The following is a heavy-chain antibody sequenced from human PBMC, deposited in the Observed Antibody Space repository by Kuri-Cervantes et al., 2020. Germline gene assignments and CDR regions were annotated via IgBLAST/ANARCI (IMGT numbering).Heavy chain of an antibody. D-gene: IGHD2-15*01. CDR1: GFTFSSYA. Sequence: GGSLRLSCAASGFTFSSYAMSWVRQAPGKGLEWVSAISGSGGSTSYAQKFQGRVTMTRDTSTSTVYMELSSLRSEDTAVYYCARQELPCSGGSCYWFDPWGQGTLVTVSS. CDR2: ISGSGGST. V-gene: IGHV3-23*01. CDR3: ARQELPCSGGSCYWFDP. J-gene: IGHJ5*02.